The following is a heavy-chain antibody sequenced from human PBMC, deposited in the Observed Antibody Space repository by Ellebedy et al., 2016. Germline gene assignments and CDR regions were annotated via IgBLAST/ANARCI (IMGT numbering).Heavy chain of an antibody. CDR1: GFTLSDYS. D-gene: IGHD3-16*01. J-gene: IGHJ5*02. Sequence: GGSLRLXXAASGFTLSDYSMNWVCQAPGKGLEWVSSITSSGIYIYYADSLKGRFTISRDNAKNSLYLQMNSLRAEDTAVYYCARGVGGTSLNWFDPWGQGTLVTVSS. CDR3: ARGVGGTSLNWFDP. CDR2: ITSSGIYI. V-gene: IGHV3-21*01.